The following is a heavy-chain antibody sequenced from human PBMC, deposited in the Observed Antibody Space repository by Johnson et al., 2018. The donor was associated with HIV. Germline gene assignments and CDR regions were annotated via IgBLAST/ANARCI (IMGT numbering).Heavy chain of an antibody. J-gene: IGHJ3*02. CDR3: ARSKDCSVSSCPDGFDI. D-gene: IGHD2-15*01. Sequence: QVQLVESGGGLVKPGGSLRLSCAASGFTFSDYYMSWIRQAPGKGLDWVSYISNSGGTIYSADSVQGRFTISRDNAKNSLFLQMNSLRAEDTAVYYCARSKDCSVSSCPDGFDIWGQGTMVIVSS. CDR1: GFTFSDYY. CDR2: ISNSGGTI. V-gene: IGHV3-11*04.